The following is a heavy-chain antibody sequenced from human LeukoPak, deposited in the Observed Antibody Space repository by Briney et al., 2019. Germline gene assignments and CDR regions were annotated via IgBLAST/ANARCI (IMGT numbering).Heavy chain of an antibody. CDR2: IYSGGST. CDR3: ARGNIAAAGIHY. Sequence: GGSLRLSRAASGFTFSSYGMHWVRQAPGKGLEWVSVIYSGGSTYYADSVKGRFTISRDNSKNTLYLQMNSLRAEDTAVYYCARGNIAAAGIHYWGQGTLVIVSS. J-gene: IGHJ4*02. V-gene: IGHV3-66*01. D-gene: IGHD6-13*01. CDR1: GFTFSSYG.